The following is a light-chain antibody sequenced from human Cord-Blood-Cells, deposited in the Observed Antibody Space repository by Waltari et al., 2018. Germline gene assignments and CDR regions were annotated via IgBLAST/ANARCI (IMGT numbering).Light chain of an antibody. Sequence: DIQMTQSPSSLSASVGDRVTITGRASQSISSYLNWYQQKPGEAPKILIYAASSLQSGVPSRFSGSGSGTDFTLTISSLQPEDFATYYCQQSYSTLTFGGGTKVEIK. CDR3: QQSYSTLT. CDR1: QSISSY. V-gene: IGKV1-39*01. CDR2: AAS. J-gene: IGKJ4*01.